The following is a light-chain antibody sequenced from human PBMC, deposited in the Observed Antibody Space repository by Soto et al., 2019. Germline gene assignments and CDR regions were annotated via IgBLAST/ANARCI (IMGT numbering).Light chain of an antibody. V-gene: IGLV2-23*02. CDR1: GSDVGGYNL. CDR3: CSYAGSSFV. CDR2: EVS. Sequence: SALTQPASVSVSPVQSIAISCSGTGSDVGGYNLVSWYQHHPGKAPKLIIFEVSERPSGVSNRFSGSKSANTASLTISGVQAEDEADYHCCSYAGSSFVFGSGTKVTVL. J-gene: IGLJ1*01.